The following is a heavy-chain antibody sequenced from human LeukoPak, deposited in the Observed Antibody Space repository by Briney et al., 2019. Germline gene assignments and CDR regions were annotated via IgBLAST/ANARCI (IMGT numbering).Heavy chain of an antibody. Sequence: PSETLSLTCTVSDGSISSYYWSWIRQPPGRGLEWIGYIYYSGSTNYNPSLKSRVTISVDTSKNQFSLKLSSVTAADTAVYYCARAVRYFYYMDVWGKGTTVTISS. D-gene: IGHD3-9*01. CDR3: ARAVRYFYYMDV. CDR1: DGSISSYY. V-gene: IGHV4-59*01. CDR2: IYYSGST. J-gene: IGHJ6*03.